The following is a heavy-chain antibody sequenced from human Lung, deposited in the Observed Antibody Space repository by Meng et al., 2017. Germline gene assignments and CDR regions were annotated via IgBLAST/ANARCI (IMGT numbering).Heavy chain of an antibody. Sequence: QVALQQGGAGLLNPSETLSLTCVVSGGSFSDYYWSWIRQPPGKGLEWIGEINHSGSTNYNPSLESRATISVDTSQNNLSLKLSSVTAADSAVYYCARGPTTMAHDFDYWGQGTLVTVSS. J-gene: IGHJ4*02. D-gene: IGHD4-11*01. CDR3: ARGPTTMAHDFDY. CDR2: INHSGST. CDR1: GGSFSDYY. V-gene: IGHV4-34*01.